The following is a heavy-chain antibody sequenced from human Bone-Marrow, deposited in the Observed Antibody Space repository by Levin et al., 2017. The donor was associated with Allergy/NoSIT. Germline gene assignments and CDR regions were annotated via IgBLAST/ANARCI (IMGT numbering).Heavy chain of an antibody. CDR2: ISSSGST. CDR3: ARDDYSDFTGWV. CDR1: GGSVTSETYY. J-gene: IGHJ4*02. V-gene: IGHV4-61*01. Sequence: SETLSLTCTVSGGSVTSETYYWSWIRQPPGTGLEWIGYISSSGSTYYSPSLMSRVTMSVHTSKNQFSLKLSSVTAADTAVYYCARDDYSDFTGWVWGQGFLVTVSS. D-gene: IGHD3-9*01.